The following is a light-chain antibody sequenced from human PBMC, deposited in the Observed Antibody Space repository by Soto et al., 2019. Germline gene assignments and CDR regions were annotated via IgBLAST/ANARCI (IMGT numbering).Light chain of an antibody. CDR1: QSVRTNY. CDR2: GAS. CDR3: QQYGSSPT. J-gene: IGKJ1*01. V-gene: IGKV3-20*01. Sequence: ENVLTQSPGTLSLSPGERATLSCRASQSVRTNYLAWYQQKPGQAPRLLIYGASSRATGIPDRFSGSGSGTDFTLTISRLEPEDFVVYYCQQYGSSPTFGQGTKVDI.